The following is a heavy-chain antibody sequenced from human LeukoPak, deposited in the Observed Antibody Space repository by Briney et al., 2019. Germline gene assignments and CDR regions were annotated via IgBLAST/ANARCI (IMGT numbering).Heavy chain of an antibody. CDR3: ARVGDSGYDVDYFDY. CDR1: GGTFSSYA. J-gene: IGHJ4*02. Sequence: SVKVSCKASGGTFSSYAISWVRQAPGQGLEWMGGIIPIFGTANYAQKFQGRVTINADESTSTAYMELSSLRSEDTAVYYCARVGDSGYDVDYFDYWGQGTLVTVSS. CDR2: IIPIFGTA. V-gene: IGHV1-69*13. D-gene: IGHD5-12*01.